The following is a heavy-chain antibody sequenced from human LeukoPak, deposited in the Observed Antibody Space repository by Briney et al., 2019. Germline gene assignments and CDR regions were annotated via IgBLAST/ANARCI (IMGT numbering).Heavy chain of an antibody. CDR2: IYTSGST. Sequence: SETLSLTCTVSGGSISSYYWSWIRQPPGKGLEWIGYIYTSGSTNYNPSLKSRVTISVDTSKNQFSLKLSSVTAADTAVYYCARLASPYYYYYMDVWGKGTTVTASS. CDR1: GGSISSYY. CDR3: ARLASPYYYYYMDV. V-gene: IGHV4-4*09. D-gene: IGHD5-12*01. J-gene: IGHJ6*03.